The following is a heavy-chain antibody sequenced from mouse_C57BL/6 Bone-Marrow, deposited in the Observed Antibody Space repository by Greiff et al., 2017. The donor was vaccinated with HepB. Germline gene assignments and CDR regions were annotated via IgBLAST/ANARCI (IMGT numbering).Heavy chain of an antibody. Sequence: EVKVEESGGGLVQPGGSMKLSCVASGFTFSNYWMNWVRQSPEKGLEWVAQIRLKSDNYATHYAESVKGRFTISRDDSKSSVYLQMNNLRAEDTGIYYCTGPHYYGSPYYFDYWGQGTTLTVSS. J-gene: IGHJ2*01. V-gene: IGHV6-3*01. D-gene: IGHD1-1*01. CDR3: TGPHYYGSPYYFDY. CDR2: IRLKSDNYAT. CDR1: GFTFSNYW.